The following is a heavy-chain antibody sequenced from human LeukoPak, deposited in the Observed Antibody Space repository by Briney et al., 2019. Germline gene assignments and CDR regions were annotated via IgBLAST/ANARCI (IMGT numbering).Heavy chain of an antibody. V-gene: IGHV4-4*07. J-gene: IGHJ3*02. CDR2: IYTSGST. Sequence: PSETLSLTCTVSGGSISSYYWSWIRQPAGKGLEWIGRIYTSGSTNYNPSLKSRVTISVDTSKNQFSLKLSSVTAADTAVYYCARGSAAAGTTGAFDIWGQGTMVTVSS. D-gene: IGHD6-13*01. CDR1: GGSISSYY. CDR3: ARGSAAAGTTGAFDI.